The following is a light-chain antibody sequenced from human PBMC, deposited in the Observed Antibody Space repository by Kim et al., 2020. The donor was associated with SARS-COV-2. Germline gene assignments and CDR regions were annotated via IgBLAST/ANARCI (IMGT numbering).Light chain of an antibody. V-gene: IGLV3-9*01. CDR2: RDS. CDR1: NIEKRN. Sequence: SVAQGQTARMTCGGNNIEKRNVHWYQQRPGQAPILVIYRDSKRPSGIPERVSGSNSGNTATLTISRVQAGDEADYYCQVWDGRAVVFGGGTQLTVL. CDR3: QVWDGRAVV. J-gene: IGLJ2*01.